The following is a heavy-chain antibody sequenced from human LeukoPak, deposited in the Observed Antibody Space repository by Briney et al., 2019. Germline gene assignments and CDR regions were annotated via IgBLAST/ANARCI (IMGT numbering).Heavy chain of an antibody. CDR1: GFTFSNSW. J-gene: IGHJ4*02. V-gene: IGHV3-74*01. Sequence: GGSLRLSCAASGFTFSNSWLHWVRQAPGKGLVWVSRINERGSSTSYADSVKGRFTISRDNAKNTLYLQMNSLRAEDTALYYCAKEGFDYWGQGTLVTVSS. CDR3: AKEGFDY. CDR2: INERGSST.